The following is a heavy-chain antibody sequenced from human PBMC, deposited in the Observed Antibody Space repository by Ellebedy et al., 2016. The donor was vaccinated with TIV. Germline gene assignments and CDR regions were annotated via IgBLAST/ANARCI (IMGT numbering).Heavy chain of an antibody. CDR3: AKDSEWIGVDV. D-gene: IGHD3-3*01. CDR1: GFTFDDYA. Sequence: SLKISCAASGFTFDDYAMHWVRQAPGKGLEWVSGFSWNSGSINYADSVKGRFTISRDNAKNSLYLQMNSLRVEDSALYYCAKDSEWIGVDVWGQGTTVTVSS. V-gene: IGHV3-9*01. J-gene: IGHJ6*02. CDR2: FSWNSGSI.